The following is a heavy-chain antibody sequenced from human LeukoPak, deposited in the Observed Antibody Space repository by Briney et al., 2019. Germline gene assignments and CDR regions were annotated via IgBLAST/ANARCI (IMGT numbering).Heavy chain of an antibody. D-gene: IGHD6-6*01. CDR2: ISYDGSNK. J-gene: IGHJ4*02. V-gene: IGHV3-30-3*01. Sequence: GGSLRLSCAASGFTFSSYALSWVRQAPGKGLEWVALISYDGSNKYYADSVKGRFTISRDNSKKTLYLQMNSLRAEDTAVYYCARDPDPSSSSGGVDYWGQGTLVTVSS. CDR1: GFTFSSYA. CDR3: ARDPDPSSSSGGVDY.